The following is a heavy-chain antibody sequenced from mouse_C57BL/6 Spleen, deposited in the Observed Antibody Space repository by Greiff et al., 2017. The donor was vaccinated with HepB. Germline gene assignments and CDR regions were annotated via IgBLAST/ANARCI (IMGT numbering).Heavy chain of an antibody. CDR1: GFTFSDYY. CDR2: ISNGGGST. D-gene: IGHD4-1*01. Sequence: DVKLVESGGGLVQPGGSLKLSCAASGFTFSDYYMYWVRQTPEKRLEWVAYISNGGGSTYYPDTVKGRFTISRDNAKNTLYLQMSRLKSEDTAMYYCARQRTGTRGYYFDYWGQGTTLTVSS. V-gene: IGHV5-12*01. CDR3: ARQRTGTRGYYFDY. J-gene: IGHJ2*01.